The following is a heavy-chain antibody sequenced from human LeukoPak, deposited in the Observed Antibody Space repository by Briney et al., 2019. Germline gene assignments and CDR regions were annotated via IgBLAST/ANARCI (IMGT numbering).Heavy chain of an antibody. Sequence: SETLSLTCTVSGGSISSYYWSWIRQPPGKGLEWIGYILYSGTTNSNPSLKSRVTISVDTSKNQIPLKLSSVTAADTAVYYCARMGGYSGYATHWGQGTLVTVSS. J-gene: IGHJ4*02. CDR2: ILYSGTT. CDR3: ARMGGYSGYATH. V-gene: IGHV4-59*08. D-gene: IGHD5-12*01. CDR1: GGSISSYY.